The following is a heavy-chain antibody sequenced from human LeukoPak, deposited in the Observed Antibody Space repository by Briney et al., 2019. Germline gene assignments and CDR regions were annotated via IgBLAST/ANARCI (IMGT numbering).Heavy chain of an antibody. J-gene: IGHJ4*02. Sequence: SQTLSLTCAISGDSVSSNSAAWNWIRQSPSRGLGWLGRTYYRSKWYNDYAVSVKSRITINPDTSKNQFSLQLNSVTPEDTAVYYCARERQLERLAFGKEGSAFDYWGQGTLVTVSS. CDR1: GDSVSSNSAA. CDR3: ARERQLERLAFGKEGSAFDY. D-gene: IGHD1-1*01. CDR2: TYYRSKWYN. V-gene: IGHV6-1*01.